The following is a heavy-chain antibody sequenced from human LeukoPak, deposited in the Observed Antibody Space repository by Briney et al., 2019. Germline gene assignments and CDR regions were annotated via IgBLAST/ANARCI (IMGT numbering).Heavy chain of an antibody. CDR2: IYTSGST. D-gene: IGHD1-26*01. CDR1: GGSISSYY. J-gene: IGHJ4*02. Sequence: SETLSLTCTVSGGSISSYYWSWIRQPAGKGLEWIGRIYTSGSTNYNPPLKSRVTISVDTSKNQFSLKLSSVTAADTAVYYCARPATSGSYYYWGQGTLVTVSS. V-gene: IGHV4-4*07. CDR3: ARPATSGSYYY.